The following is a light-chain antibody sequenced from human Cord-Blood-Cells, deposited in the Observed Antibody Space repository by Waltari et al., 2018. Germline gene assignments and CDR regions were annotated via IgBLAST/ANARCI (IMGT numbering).Light chain of an antibody. CDR1: QSISSY. V-gene: IGKV1-39*01. J-gene: IGKJ3*01. CDR3: QQSYSTT. CDR2: TAS. Sequence: DIQMTQSPSSLSASVGDRVTIPCRASQSISSYLNWYQQKPGKAPKLLIYTASSLQSGVPSRFSGSGSGTDFTLTISSLQPEDFATYYCQQSYSTTFGPGTKVDIK.